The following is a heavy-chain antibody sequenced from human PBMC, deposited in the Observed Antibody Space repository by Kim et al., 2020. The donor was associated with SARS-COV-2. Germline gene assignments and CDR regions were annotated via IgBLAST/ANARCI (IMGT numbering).Heavy chain of an antibody. D-gene: IGHD6-6*01. CDR3: ARGGEQLVS. J-gene: IGHJ4*02. V-gene: IGHV3-33*01. CDR2: NE. Sequence: NEYYADSVKGRFTISRDNSRNRVDLQLNTLRAEDTAVYYCARGGEQLVSWGQGTLVTVSS.